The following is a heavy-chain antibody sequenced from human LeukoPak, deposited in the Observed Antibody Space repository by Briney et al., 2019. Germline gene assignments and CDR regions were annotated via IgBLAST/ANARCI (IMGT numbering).Heavy chain of an antibody. J-gene: IGHJ4*02. CDR3: AKDIAPLVAPGGFDF. Sequence: GGSLRLSCAASGFTFSSYDIHWVRQATGKGLEWVSGIGTAGEIYYPGSVKGRFTISRDNAKNSLYLQMNSLRPEDTALYYCAKDIAPLVAPGGFDFWGQGTLVTVSS. CDR2: IGTAGEI. D-gene: IGHD2-2*01. V-gene: IGHV3-13*01. CDR1: GFTFSSYD.